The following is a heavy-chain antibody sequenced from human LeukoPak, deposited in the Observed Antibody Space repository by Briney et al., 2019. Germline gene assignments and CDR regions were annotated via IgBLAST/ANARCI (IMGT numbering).Heavy chain of an antibody. Sequence: PSETLSLTCTVSGGSISSYYWSWIRQPPWKGLEWIAYIYYSGSTNYNPSLKSRVTISVDTSKNQFSLKLSSVTAADTAVYYCAPMAADTAMVGMDVWGQGTEVTVSS. CDR2: IYYSGST. J-gene: IGHJ6*02. D-gene: IGHD5-18*01. CDR3: APMAADTAMVGMDV. V-gene: IGHV4-59*01. CDR1: GGSISSYY.